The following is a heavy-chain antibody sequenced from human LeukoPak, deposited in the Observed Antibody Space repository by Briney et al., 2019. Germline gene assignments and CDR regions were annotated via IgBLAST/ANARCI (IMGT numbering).Heavy chain of an antibody. V-gene: IGHV4-34*01. CDR1: GGSFSGYY. CDR3: ARHRRTYGSGSYHWFDP. Sequence: SETLSLTCAVYGGSFSGYYWSWIRQPPGKGLEWIGEINHSGSTNYNPSLKSRVTISVDTSKNQFSLKLSSVTAADTAVYYCARHRRTYGSGSYHWFDPWGQGTLVTVSS. D-gene: IGHD3-10*01. CDR2: INHSGST. J-gene: IGHJ5*02.